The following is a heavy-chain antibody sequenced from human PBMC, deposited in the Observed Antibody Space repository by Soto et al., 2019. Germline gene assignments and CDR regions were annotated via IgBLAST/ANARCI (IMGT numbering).Heavy chain of an antibody. J-gene: IGHJ3*02. Sequence: QVQLMQSGAEVRKPGSSVKVSCKTSGGSFSNYGISWVRQAPGHGLEWIGGIIPIFDTSNSAQKFQGRVTFTADESTSTAHMQLSSLRSEDTATYFCARGKWYLLVNRPDTFDIWGQGTTVTVSS. V-gene: IGHV1-69*01. CDR1: GGSFSNYG. D-gene: IGHD1-26*01. CDR3: ARGKWYLLVNRPDTFDI. CDR2: IIPIFDTS.